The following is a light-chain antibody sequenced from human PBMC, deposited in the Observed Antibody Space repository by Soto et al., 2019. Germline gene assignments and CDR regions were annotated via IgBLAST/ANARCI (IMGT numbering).Light chain of an antibody. CDR1: SSNIGKTY. CDR3: GTWDSSLSAYV. CDR2: DNN. V-gene: IGLV1-51*01. J-gene: IGLJ1*01. Sequence: TQPPSVSAAPGQKVTLSCSGSSSNIGKTYVSWYQQLPGTAPKLIIYDNNKRPSGIPDRFSGSKSGTSATLGITGLQTGDEADYYCGTWDSSLSAYVFGTGTKVTVL.